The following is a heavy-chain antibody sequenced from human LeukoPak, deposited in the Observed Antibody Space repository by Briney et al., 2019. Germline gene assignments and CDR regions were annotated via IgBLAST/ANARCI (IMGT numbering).Heavy chain of an antibody. V-gene: IGHV4-34*01. J-gene: IGHJ4*02. CDR3: ARIQLWMRYFDY. D-gene: IGHD5-18*01. CDR1: GGSFSGYY. CDR2: INHSGST. Sequence: SETLSLTCAVYGGSFSGYYWSWIRKPPGKGLEWIGEINHSGSTNYNPSLKSRVTISVDTSKNQFSLKLSSVTAADTAVYYCARIQLWMRYFDYWGQGTLVTVSS.